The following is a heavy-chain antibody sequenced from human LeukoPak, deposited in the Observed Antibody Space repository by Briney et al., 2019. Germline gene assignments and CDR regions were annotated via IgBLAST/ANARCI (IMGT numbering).Heavy chain of an antibody. CDR2: IYYSGST. CDR3: ARDSYSSSWDDAFDI. J-gene: IGHJ3*02. V-gene: IGHV4-59*01. Sequence: PSETLSLTCTVSGGSISSYYWSWIRQPPGKGLEWIGYIYYSGSTNYNPSLKSRVTISVDTSKNQFSLKLSSVTAADTAVYYCARDSYSSSWDDAFDIWGQGTMVTVSS. D-gene: IGHD6-13*01. CDR1: GGSISSYY.